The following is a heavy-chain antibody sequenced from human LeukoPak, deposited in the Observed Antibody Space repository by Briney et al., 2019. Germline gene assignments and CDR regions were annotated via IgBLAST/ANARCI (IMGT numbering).Heavy chain of an antibody. Sequence: PSETLSLTCGVSGGSISSTNWWTWVRQPPGKGLEWIGEINHSGTTNYNPSLKSRVTISVDTSKNQFSLKLNSVTAADTAVFYCARGLNGYSGTYYGFDYWGQATLVTVSS. CDR1: GGSISSTNW. J-gene: IGHJ4*02. D-gene: IGHD1-26*01. CDR2: INHSGTT. V-gene: IGHV4-4*02. CDR3: ARGLNGYSGTYYGFDY.